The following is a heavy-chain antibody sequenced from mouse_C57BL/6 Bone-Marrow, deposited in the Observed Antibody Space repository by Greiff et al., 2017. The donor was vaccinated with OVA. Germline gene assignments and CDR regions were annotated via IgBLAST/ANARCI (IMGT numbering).Heavy chain of an antibody. V-gene: IGHV1-55*01. J-gene: IGHJ3*01. CDR2: IYPGSGST. CDR1: GYTFTSYW. D-gene: IGHD1-1*01. Sequence: QVHVKQPGAELVKPGASVKMSCKASGYTFTSYWITWVKQRPGQGLEWIGDIYPGSGSTNYNEKFKSKATLTVDTSSSTAYMQLSSLTSEDSAVYYCALYYYGSSYSPAWFAYWGQGTLVTVSA. CDR3: ALYYYGSSYSPAWFAY.